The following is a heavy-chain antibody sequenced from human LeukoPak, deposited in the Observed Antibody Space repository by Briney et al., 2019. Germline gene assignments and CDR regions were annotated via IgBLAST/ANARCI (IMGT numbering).Heavy chain of an antibody. CDR2: INHSGST. J-gene: IGHJ5*02. CDR1: GGSFSGYY. Sequence: SETLSLTCAVYGGSFSGYYWSWIRQPPGKGLEWIGEINHSGSTNYNPSLKSRVTISVDTSKIQFSLKLSSVTAADTAVYYCATHIVVVPAATRAYNWFDPWGQGTLVAVSS. V-gene: IGHV4-34*01. D-gene: IGHD2-2*01. CDR3: ATHIVVVPAATRAYNWFDP.